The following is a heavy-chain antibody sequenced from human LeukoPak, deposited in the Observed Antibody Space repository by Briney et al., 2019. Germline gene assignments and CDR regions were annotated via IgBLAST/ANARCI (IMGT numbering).Heavy chain of an antibody. CDR2: IKSKTDGGTT. J-gene: IGHJ6*02. D-gene: IGHD6-6*01. V-gene: IGHV3-15*01. Sequence: WIRQPPGKGLEWVGHIKSKTDGGTTDYAAPVKGRLIISRDDSKNTLYLQMNSLKTEDTAVYYCTTESIAARYYYYYGMDVWGQGTTVTVSS. CDR3: TTESIAARYYYYYGMDV.